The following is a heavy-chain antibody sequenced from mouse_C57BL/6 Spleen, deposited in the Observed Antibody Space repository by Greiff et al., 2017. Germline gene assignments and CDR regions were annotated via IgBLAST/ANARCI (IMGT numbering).Heavy chain of an antibody. Sequence: QVQLKESGAELARPGASVKLSCKASGYTFTSYGISWVKQRTGQGLEWIGEIYPRSGNTYYNEKFKGKATLTADKSSSTAYMELRSLTSEDSAVYFCAREGRYGSSWAWFAYWGQGTLVTVSA. V-gene: IGHV1-81*01. CDR1: GYTFTSYG. J-gene: IGHJ3*01. CDR3: AREGRYGSSWAWFAY. CDR2: IYPRSGNT. D-gene: IGHD1-1*01.